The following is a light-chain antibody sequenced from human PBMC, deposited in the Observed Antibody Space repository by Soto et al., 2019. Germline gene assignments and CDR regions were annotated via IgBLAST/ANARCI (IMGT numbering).Light chain of an antibody. V-gene: IGKV3-15*01. CDR3: QQYHDWPLT. Sequence: EIVMTQSPGTLSVSPGESATLSCRASQSVYSNLAWYQQEPGRPPRLLVFAASTRATNIPARFRGSGSGTEFTLTITSLQSEDSAVYYCQQYHDWPLTCGGGTKLEIK. J-gene: IGKJ4*01. CDR1: QSVYSN. CDR2: AAS.